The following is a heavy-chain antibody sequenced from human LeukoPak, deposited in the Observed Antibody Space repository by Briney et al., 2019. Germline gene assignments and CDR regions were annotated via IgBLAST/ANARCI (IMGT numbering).Heavy chain of an antibody. CDR2: LSGSGSTT. V-gene: IGHV3-23*01. CDR3: AKCYLVRGIYYYFDY. CDR1: GFTFNSYI. J-gene: IGHJ4*02. Sequence: GGSLRLSCAASGFTFNSYIMSWVRQAPGKGLEWVSSLSGSGSTTYYADSVKGRFTISRDNSKNTVYLQMTSLRPEDTAVYYCAKCYLVRGIYYYFDYWGQGALVTVSS. D-gene: IGHD3-10*01.